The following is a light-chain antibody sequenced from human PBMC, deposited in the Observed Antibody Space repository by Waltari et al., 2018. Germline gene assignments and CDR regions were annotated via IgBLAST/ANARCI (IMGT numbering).Light chain of an antibody. CDR2: GAS. CDR1: QSVTRA. V-gene: IGKV3-20*01. CDR3: QHYLRLPVT. J-gene: IGKJ1*01. Sequence: EIVLTQSPVTLSLSPGESATLSCRTSQSVTRALAWYQQKPGQAPRLLIYGASNRATGIPYRFSGSGSGTDFSLTISSLEPEDFAVYYCQHYLRLPVTFGQGTKVEVK.